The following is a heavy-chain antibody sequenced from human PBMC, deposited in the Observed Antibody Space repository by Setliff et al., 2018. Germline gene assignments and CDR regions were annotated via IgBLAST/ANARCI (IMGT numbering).Heavy chain of an antibody. Sequence: GGSLRLSCAASGFTFSSYEMNWVRQAPGKGLEWVAVIWYDGTNKYYADSVKGRFTISRDNSKNTLYLQMNSLRAEDTAVYYCATGKYYYDSSGKGETDEFDYWGQGTLVTVSS. CDR2: IWYDGTNK. V-gene: IGHV3-33*08. CDR1: GFTFSSYE. CDR3: ATGKYYYDSSGKGETDEFDY. J-gene: IGHJ4*02. D-gene: IGHD3-22*01.